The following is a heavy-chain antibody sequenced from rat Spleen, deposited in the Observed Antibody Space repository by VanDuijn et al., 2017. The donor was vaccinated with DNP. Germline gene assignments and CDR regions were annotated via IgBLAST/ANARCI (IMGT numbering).Heavy chain of an antibody. D-gene: IGHD3-7*01. Sequence: EVQLVESGGGPVQPGRSLKLSCAVSGFTFSDYYMAWVRQAPAKGLEWVAFISTGGGNTYYRDSVKGRFTISRDNGKSTLYLQMDSLRSEDTATYYCATSESAGFVYWGQGTLVTVSS. CDR1: GFTFSDYY. V-gene: IGHV5-25*01. CDR3: ATSESAGFVY. CDR2: ISTGGGNT. J-gene: IGHJ3*01.